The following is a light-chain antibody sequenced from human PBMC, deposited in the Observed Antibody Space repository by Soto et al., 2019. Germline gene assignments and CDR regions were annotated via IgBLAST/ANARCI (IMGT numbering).Light chain of an antibody. CDR1: QSISSN. CDR2: GAS. V-gene: IGKV3-15*01. CDR3: QQYTNWPPWT. Sequence: EIVMTQSPATLSVSPGERATLSCRASQSISSNLAWYQQKPGQAPRLLIYGASTRATGIPARFSGSGSGTEFTLTINSLQSEDFAVYFCQQYTNWPPWTFGQGTKVEIK. J-gene: IGKJ1*01.